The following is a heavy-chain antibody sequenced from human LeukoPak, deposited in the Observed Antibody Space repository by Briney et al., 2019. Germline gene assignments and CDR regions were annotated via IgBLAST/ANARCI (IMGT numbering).Heavy chain of an antibody. Sequence: SVKVSCKASGGTFSSYAISWVRQAPGQGLEWMGRIIPILGIANYAQKFQGRVTITADKSTSTAYMELSSLRSEDTAVYYCARSSGSYDGGFDYWGQGTLVTVSS. CDR1: GGTFSSYA. V-gene: IGHV1-69*04. CDR3: ARSSGSYDGGFDY. D-gene: IGHD1-26*01. J-gene: IGHJ4*02. CDR2: IIPILGIA.